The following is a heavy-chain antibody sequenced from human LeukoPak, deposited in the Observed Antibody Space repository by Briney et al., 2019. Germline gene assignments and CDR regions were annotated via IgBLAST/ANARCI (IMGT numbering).Heavy chain of an antibody. CDR1: GGTFSSYA. CDR3: ASRIVVVPAAMAPKFDY. J-gene: IGHJ4*02. CDR2: IIPIFGTA. V-gene: IGHV1-69*01. Sequence: GSSVKVSCKPSGGTFSSYAISWVRQAPGQGLEWMGGIIPIFGTANYAQKFQGRVTITADESTSTAYMELSSLRSEDTAVYYCASRIVVVPAAMAPKFDYWGQGTLVTVSS. D-gene: IGHD2-2*01.